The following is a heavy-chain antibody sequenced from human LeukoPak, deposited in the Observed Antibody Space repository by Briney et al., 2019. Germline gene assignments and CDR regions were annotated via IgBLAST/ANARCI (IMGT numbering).Heavy chain of an antibody. CDR3: ARLSLVRGVLSYYFDY. J-gene: IGHJ4*02. CDR1: GGSFSGYY. D-gene: IGHD3-10*01. Sequence: SETLSLTCAVYGGSFSGYYWSWIRQPPGKGLEWIGEINHSGSTNYNLSLKSRVTISVDTSKNQFSLKLSSVTAADTAVYYCARLSLVRGVLSYYFDYWGQGTLVTVSS. V-gene: IGHV4-34*01. CDR2: INHSGST.